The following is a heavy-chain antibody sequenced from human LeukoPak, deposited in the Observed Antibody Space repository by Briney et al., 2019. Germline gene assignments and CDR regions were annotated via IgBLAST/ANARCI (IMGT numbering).Heavy chain of an antibody. CDR2: INPNSGGT. V-gene: IGHV1-2*02. CDR3: ARLRSDYEAEGFDY. CDR1: GYTFTGYY. J-gene: IGHJ4*02. Sequence: ASVKVSCKASGYTFTGYYMHWVRQAPGQGLEWMGWINPNSGGTNYAQKFQGRVTMTRDTSISTAYMELSRLRSDDTAVYYCARLRSDYEAEGFDYWGQGTLVTVSS. D-gene: IGHD5-12*01.